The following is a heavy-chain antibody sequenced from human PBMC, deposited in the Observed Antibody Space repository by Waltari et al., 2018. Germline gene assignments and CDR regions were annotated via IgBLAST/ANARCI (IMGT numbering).Heavy chain of an antibody. J-gene: IGHJ4*02. V-gene: IGHV3-48*01. CDR3: ARDSSRTLLDY. Sequence: EVQLVESGGGLVQPGGSLRLSCAASGFTFSSYSMNWVRQAPGKGLEWVSYISSSSSTIYYADSVKGRFTISRDNAKNSLYLQMNSLRAEDTAVYYCARDSSRTLLDYWGQGTLVTVSS. D-gene: IGHD6-13*01. CDR2: ISSSSSTI. CDR1: GFTFSSYS.